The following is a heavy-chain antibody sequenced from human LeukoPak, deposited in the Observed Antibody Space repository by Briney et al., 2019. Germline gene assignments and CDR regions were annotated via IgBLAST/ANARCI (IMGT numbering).Heavy chain of an antibody. J-gene: IGHJ4*02. CDR2: IYYSGST. CDR1: GGSISSYY. V-gene: IGHV4-59*01. D-gene: IGHD7-27*01. Sequence: SETLSLTCTVSGGSISSYYRSWIRQPPGKGLEWIGYIYYSGSTNYNPSLKSRVTISVDTSKNQFSLKLSSVTAADTAVYYCARLSRTGMGKIDYWGQGTLVTVSS. CDR3: ARLSRTGMGKIDY.